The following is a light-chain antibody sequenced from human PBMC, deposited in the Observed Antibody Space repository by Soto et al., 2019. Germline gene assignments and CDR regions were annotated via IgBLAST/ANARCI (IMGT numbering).Light chain of an antibody. J-gene: IGLJ2*01. CDR2: DVS. CDR1: SSDVGAYNY. CDR3: NSFTTSSTLV. Sequence: QSALTQPASVSGSPGQSITISCTGTSSDVGAYNYVSWYQHHPGKAPKLMIYDVSNRPSGVSNRFSGSKSGNTASLTISGRQAEDEADYYCNSFTTSSTLVFGGGTKRTVL. V-gene: IGLV2-14*03.